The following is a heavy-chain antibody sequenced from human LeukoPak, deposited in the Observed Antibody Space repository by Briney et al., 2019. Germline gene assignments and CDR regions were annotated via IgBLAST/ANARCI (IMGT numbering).Heavy chain of an antibody. D-gene: IGHD6-19*01. Sequence: GGSLRLSCAASGFTFSTCPMSWVRQAPGKGLEWVSAISGSGGDTYYADSVKGRFTIPRDNSKNTLYLQMNSLRAEDTALCYCATSSGWYPKYFDYWGQGTLVTVSS. J-gene: IGHJ4*02. CDR3: ATSSGWYPKYFDY. CDR1: GFTFSTCP. V-gene: IGHV3-23*01. CDR2: ISGSGGDT.